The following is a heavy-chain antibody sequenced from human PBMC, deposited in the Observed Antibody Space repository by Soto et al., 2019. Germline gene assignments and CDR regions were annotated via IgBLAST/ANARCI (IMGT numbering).Heavy chain of an antibody. J-gene: IGHJ4*02. V-gene: IGHV4-39*01. CDR2: IYYSGST. CDR3: ARRRLVLLWFGESSNFDY. Sequence: SETLSLTCTVSGGSISSSSYYWGWIRQPPGKGLEWIGSIYYSGSTYYNPSLKSRVTISVDTSKNQFSLKLSSVTAADTAVYYCARRRLVLLWFGESSNFDYWGQGTLVIVSS. D-gene: IGHD3-10*01. CDR1: GGSISSSSYY.